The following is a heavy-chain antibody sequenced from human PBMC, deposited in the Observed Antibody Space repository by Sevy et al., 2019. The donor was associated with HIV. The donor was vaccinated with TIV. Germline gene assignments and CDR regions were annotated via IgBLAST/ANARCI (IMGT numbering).Heavy chain of an antibody. D-gene: IGHD3-10*01. J-gene: IGHJ5*02. CDR1: GGSISSSSYY. CDR3: ARSDVTMVRGVITENWFDP. V-gene: IGHV4-39*01. CDR2: IYYSGST. Sequence: SETLSLTCTVSGGSISSSSYYWGWIRQPPGKGLEWIGSIYYSGSTYYYPSLKSRVTISVDTSKNQFSLKLSSVTAADTAVYYCARSDVTMVRGVITENWFDPWGQGTLVTVSS.